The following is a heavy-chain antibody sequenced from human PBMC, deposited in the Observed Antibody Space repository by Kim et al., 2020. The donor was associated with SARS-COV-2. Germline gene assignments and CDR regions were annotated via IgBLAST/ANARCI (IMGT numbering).Heavy chain of an antibody. J-gene: IGHJ5*02. CDR2: IYHSGST. D-gene: IGHD3-10*01. CDR1: GGSISSSNW. Sequence: SETLSLTCAVSGGSISSSNWWSWVRQPPGKGLEWIGEIYHSGSTNYNPSLKSRVTISVDKSKNQFSLKLSSVTAADTAVYYCARAAYYYGSGSYYSNWFDPWGQGTLVTVSS. V-gene: IGHV4-4*02. CDR3: ARAAYYYGSGSYYSNWFDP.